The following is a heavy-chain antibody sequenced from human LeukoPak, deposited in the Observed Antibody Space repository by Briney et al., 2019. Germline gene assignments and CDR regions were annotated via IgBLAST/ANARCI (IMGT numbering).Heavy chain of an antibody. D-gene: IGHD3-10*01. J-gene: IGHJ4*02. CDR3: ARNKGVYGSGSYEN. Sequence: GGSLRLSCAASGFTVSGHYWSWVRQAPGKGLEWVSQINSGGTTYYADSVKGRFTISRDNSKNTLYLQMNSLRAEDTALYRCARNKGVYGSGSYENWGPGTLVTVSS. CDR1: GFTVSGHY. CDR2: INSGGTT. V-gene: IGHV3-53*01.